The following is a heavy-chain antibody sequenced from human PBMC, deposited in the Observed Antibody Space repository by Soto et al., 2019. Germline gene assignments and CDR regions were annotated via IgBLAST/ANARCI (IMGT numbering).Heavy chain of an antibody. CDR3: ARGYYDYVWGSYFGYGRYFDL. D-gene: IGHD3-16*01. Sequence: LSLTCTVSGGSISSGGYYWSWIRQHPGKGLEWIGYIYYSGSTYCNPSLKSRVTISVDTSKNQFSLKLSSVTAADTAVYYCARGYYDYVWGSYFGYGRYFDLWGRGTLVTVSS. CDR2: IYYSGST. J-gene: IGHJ2*01. CDR1: GGSISSGGYY. V-gene: IGHV4-31*02.